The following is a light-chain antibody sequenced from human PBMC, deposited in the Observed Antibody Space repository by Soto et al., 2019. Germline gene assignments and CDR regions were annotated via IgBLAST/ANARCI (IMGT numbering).Light chain of an antibody. J-gene: IGKJ1*01. Sequence: DIQMTQFPPGSSASRGERVVISCRPSQSIGRYLNWYQQKPRKAPNLLIYATSTLYTGVPSRFSGSVSGRNFSLTISGLQPEDFATYYCQHSYSTPWTFGQGTKVDI. V-gene: IGKV1-39*01. CDR3: QHSYSTPWT. CDR1: QSIGRY. CDR2: ATS.